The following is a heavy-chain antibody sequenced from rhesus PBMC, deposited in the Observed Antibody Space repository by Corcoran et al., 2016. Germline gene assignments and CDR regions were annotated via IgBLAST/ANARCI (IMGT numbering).Heavy chain of an antibody. D-gene: IGHD6-25*01. Sequence: QVQLQESGPGLVKPSETLSLTCAVSGGSISSNYWSGIRQSPGKGLEGFGYIHGGRGSISYNPSLKSRVTISTDTSKNQFSLKLSSVTAADTAVYYCARSPQYRGSWNDWYFDLWGPGTPITISS. CDR3: ARSPQYRGSWNDWYFDL. CDR2: IHGGRGSI. CDR1: GGSISSNY. J-gene: IGHJ2*01. V-gene: IGHV4-147*01.